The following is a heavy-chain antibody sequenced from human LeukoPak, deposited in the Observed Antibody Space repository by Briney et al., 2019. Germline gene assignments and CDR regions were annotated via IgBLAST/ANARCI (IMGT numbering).Heavy chain of an antibody. CDR3: AKVTFLGLNYYFDY. J-gene: IGHJ4*02. CDR2: ISGSSSYI. Sequence: PGGSLRLSCAASGFTFSSYSMNWVRQAPGKGLEWVSSISGSSSYIYYADSVKGRFTISRDNSKNTLYLQMNSLRAEDTAVYYCAKVTFLGLNYYFDYWGQGTLVTVSS. V-gene: IGHV3-21*04. CDR1: GFTFSSYS. D-gene: IGHD2/OR15-2a*01.